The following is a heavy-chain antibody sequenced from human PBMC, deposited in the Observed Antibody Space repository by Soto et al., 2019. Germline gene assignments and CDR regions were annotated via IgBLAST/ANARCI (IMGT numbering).Heavy chain of an antibody. CDR3: ARGRFSSTSYGMDV. V-gene: IGHV3-48*02. CDR1: GFTFSDYT. D-gene: IGHD3-3*01. Sequence: EVQLVESGGGLVQPGGSLRLSCAASGFTFSDYTMNWVRQAPGKGLEWISYISSTSNTIHYADSVKGRFTISRDNAKNSLDLQMNSLRDEDTAVYYYARGRFSSTSYGMDVWGQGTTVIVSS. J-gene: IGHJ6*02. CDR2: ISSTSNTI.